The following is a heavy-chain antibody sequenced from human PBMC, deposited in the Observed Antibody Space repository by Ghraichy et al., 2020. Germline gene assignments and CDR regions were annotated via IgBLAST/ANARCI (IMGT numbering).Heavy chain of an antibody. J-gene: IGHJ4*02. V-gene: IGHV3-74*01. CDR1: GFTFSTYW. CDR2: ISDDGSST. CDR3: TRDRPIDY. Sequence: GGSLRLSCAASGFTFSTYWMHWVRQAPGKGLVWVLRISDDGSSTVYADSVKGRFTISRDNAKNTLYLQMNSLRVEDTAVYYCTRDRPIDYWGQGTLVTVPS.